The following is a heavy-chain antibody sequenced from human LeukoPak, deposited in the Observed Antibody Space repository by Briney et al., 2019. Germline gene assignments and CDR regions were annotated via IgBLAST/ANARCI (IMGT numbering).Heavy chain of an antibody. Sequence: SVKDSCKASGGTFSSYAISWVRQAPGQGLEWMGGIIPIFGTANYAQKFQGRVTITTDESTSTAYMELSSLRSEDTAVYYCARSGYSYGPFDYWGQGTLVTVSS. J-gene: IGHJ4*02. D-gene: IGHD5-18*01. CDR1: GGTFSSYA. V-gene: IGHV1-69*05. CDR3: ARSGYSYGPFDY. CDR2: IIPIFGTA.